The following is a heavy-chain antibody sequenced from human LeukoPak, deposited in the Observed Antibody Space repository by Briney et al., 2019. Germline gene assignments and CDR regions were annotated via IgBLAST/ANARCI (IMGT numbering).Heavy chain of an antibody. Sequence: PSETLSLTCAVYGGSFSGYYWSWIRQPPGKGLEWIGEINHSGSTNYNPSLKSRVTISVDTSKNQFSLKLSSVTAADTAVYYCARRITMIVLASRAFDIWGQGTMVTVSS. J-gene: IGHJ3*02. D-gene: IGHD3-22*01. V-gene: IGHV4-34*01. CDR1: GGSFSGYY. CDR2: INHSGST. CDR3: ARRITMIVLASRAFDI.